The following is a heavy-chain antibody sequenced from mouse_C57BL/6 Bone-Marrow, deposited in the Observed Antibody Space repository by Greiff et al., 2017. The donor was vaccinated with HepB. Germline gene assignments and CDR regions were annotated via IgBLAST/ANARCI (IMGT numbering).Heavy chain of an antibody. CDR1: GFTFRDDY. CDR2: ISNGGGSN. CDR3: ARRYYGGSVSY. D-gene: IGHD1-1*01. Sequence: EVMLVESGGGLVQPGGSLKLSCAASGFTFRDDYMYWVRQTTEKRLEWVAYISNGGGSNYYTDTVKGRFTISSDNAKNHLYLQMRRLMTEDTAMYYCARRYYGGSVSYWGQGTLVTVSA. J-gene: IGHJ3*01. V-gene: IGHV5-12*01.